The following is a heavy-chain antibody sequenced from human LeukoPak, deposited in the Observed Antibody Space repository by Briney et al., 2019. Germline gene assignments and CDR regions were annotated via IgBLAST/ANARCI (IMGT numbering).Heavy chain of an antibody. D-gene: IGHD1-14*01. J-gene: IGHJ4*02. CDR3: TTARFGKARSAIK. Sequence: KAGGSLRLSCAASGFIFNNAWMSWARQAPGKGLEWVGRIRGKLDGEPTEYAAAVKGRFTISRDESRNTVYLQMNSLKIEDTAVYYCTTARFGKARSAIKWGQGTLVTVSS. V-gene: IGHV3-15*01. CDR2: IRGKLDGEPT. CDR1: GFIFNNAW.